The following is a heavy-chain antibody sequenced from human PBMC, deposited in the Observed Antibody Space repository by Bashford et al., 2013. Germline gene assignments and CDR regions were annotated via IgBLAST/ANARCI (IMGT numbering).Heavy chain of an antibody. V-gene: IGHV1-58*02. CDR1: GFTFTSSA. J-gene: IGHJ4*02. Sequence: SVKVSCKASGFTFTSSAMQWVRQARGQRLEWIGWIVVGSGNTNYAQKFQERVTITRDMSTSTAYMELSSLRSEDTAVYYCAASYSSGWAPDYWGQGTLVTVSS. D-gene: IGHD6-19*01. CDR2: IVVGSGNT. CDR3: AASYSSGWAPDY.